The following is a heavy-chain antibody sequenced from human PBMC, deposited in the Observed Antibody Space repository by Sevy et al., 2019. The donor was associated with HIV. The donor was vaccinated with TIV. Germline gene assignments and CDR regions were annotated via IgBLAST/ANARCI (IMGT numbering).Heavy chain of an antibody. J-gene: IGHJ4*02. Sequence: GGSLRLSCAASGFTFSVYSMNWVRQAPGRGLEWVSYISRTSRTIYYADSVLGRFTISIDNAKNSLYLQMNSLSPEDTAMYYCARAYSGGWPQGAWTDYWGQGTLVTVSS. CDR1: GFTFSVYS. V-gene: IGHV3-48*01. D-gene: IGHD6-19*01. CDR3: ARAYSGGWPQGAWTDY. CDR2: ISRTSRTI.